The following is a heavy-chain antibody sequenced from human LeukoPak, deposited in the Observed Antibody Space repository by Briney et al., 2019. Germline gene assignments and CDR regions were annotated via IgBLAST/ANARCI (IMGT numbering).Heavy chain of an antibody. CDR2: ISGDGRQT. D-gene: IGHD3-3*01. J-gene: IGHJ4*02. V-gene: IGHV3-74*01. Sequence: GGSLRLSCAASGFTFSTHWMYWVRQAPGKEVVCVSRISGDGRQTSYADSVKGRFTISRDNSKNTLYLQMNSLRAEDTAIYYCAKRYHSRAYYAASDSWCPGTLVTVSS. CDR3: AKRYHSRAYYAASDS. CDR1: GFTFSTHW.